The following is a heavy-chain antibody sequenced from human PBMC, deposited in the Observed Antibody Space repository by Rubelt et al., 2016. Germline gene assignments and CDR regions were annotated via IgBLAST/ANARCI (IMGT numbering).Heavy chain of an antibody. D-gene: IGHD3-16*01. J-gene: IGHJ4*02. Sequence: QVQLQQWGAGLLKPSETLSLTCAVYGGSFSGYYWSWIRQPPGKGLEWIGEINHSGSTNYNPSLKGRGTISVDTSKNQLSLKRSSVTAADTAVYYCARIMITFGGVANWGQGTLVTVSS. CDR2: INHSGST. V-gene: IGHV4-34*01. CDR3: ARIMITFGGVAN. CDR1: GGSFSGYY.